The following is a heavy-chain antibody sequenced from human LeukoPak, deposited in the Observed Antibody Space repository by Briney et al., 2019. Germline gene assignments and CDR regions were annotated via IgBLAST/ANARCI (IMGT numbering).Heavy chain of an antibody. CDR3: ARGQVATIPYYYYYMDV. Sequence: PSETLSLTCAVYGGSFSGYYWSWIRQPPGKGLEWIGEINHSGSTNYNPSLKSRVTISVDTSKNQFSLKLSSVTAADTAVYYCARGQVATIPYYYYYMDVWGKGTTVTVS. J-gene: IGHJ6*03. CDR2: INHSGST. D-gene: IGHD5-12*01. CDR1: GGSFSGYY. V-gene: IGHV4-34*01.